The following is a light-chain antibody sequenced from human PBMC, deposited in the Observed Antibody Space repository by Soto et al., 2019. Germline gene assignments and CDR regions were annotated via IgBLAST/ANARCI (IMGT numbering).Light chain of an antibody. J-gene: IGLJ1*01. CDR3: SSYTSSSTYV. V-gene: IGLV2-14*01. Sequence: QSALTQPASVSGSPGQSITISCTGTSSDVGGYNYVSWYQQHPGKAPKLMIYDVSNRPSGVSNRFSGSKSGNTASLTISGLQAEDEAEYYFSSYTSSSTYVFGTGTKLTVL. CDR2: DVS. CDR1: SSDVGGYNY.